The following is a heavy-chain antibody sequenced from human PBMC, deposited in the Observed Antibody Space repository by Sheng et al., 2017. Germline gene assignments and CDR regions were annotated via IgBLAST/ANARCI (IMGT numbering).Heavy chain of an antibody. J-gene: IGHJ6*03. Sequence: QVQLVQSGAEMKKPGASVKVSCKASGYTFTGYYMHWVRQAPGQGLEWMGRINPNSGGTNYAQKFQGRVTMTRDTSISTAYMELSRLRSDDTAVYYCARDGSRMSPAAWGRVYYYYYMDVWGKGTTVTVSS. CDR3: ARDGSRMSPAAWGRVYYYYYMDV. D-gene: IGHD2-2*01. V-gene: IGHV1-2*06. CDR1: GYTFTGYY. CDR2: INPNSGGT.